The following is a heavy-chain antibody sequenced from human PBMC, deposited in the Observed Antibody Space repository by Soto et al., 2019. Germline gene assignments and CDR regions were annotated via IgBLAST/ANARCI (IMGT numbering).Heavy chain of an antibody. Sequence: ASVKVSCKASGYTFTSYGISWVRQAPGQGLEWMGWISAYNGNTNYAQKLQGRVTMTTDTSTSTAYMELRSLRSDDTAVYYCACINDYGDFDAFDIWGQGTMVTVSS. J-gene: IGHJ3*02. CDR3: ACINDYGDFDAFDI. D-gene: IGHD4-17*01. CDR2: ISAYNGNT. CDR1: GYTFTSYG. V-gene: IGHV1-18*01.